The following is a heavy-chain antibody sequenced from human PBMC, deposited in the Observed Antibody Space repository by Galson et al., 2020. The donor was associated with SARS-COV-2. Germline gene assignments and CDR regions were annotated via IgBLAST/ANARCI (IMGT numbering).Heavy chain of an antibody. J-gene: IGHJ3*02. CDR1: GDMFKSYG. D-gene: IGHD3-10*01. Sequence: ASVKVSCKASGDMFKSYGITWARPAPGQGLEWMGWISLYSGKTKYAHHVQGRVTMTTDTSTNKVYLELRSLRSDDTAAYYCVRDYAHYEYGSGTYYNQMFQKAFDIWGQGTLLTVSS. CDR3: VRDYAHYEYGSGTYYNQMFQKAFDI. V-gene: IGHV1-18*01. CDR2: ISLYSGKT.